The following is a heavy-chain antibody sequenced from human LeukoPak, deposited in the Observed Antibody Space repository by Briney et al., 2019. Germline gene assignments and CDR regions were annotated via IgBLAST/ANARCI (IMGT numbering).Heavy chain of an antibody. Sequence: GSLRLSCAASGFTFSSYSMNWVRQAPGKGLEWVSYISSSSSTIYYADSVKGRFTISRDNAKNSLYLQMNSLRAEDAAVYYCARDEVVPAASLDYWGQGTLVTVSS. CDR1: GFTFSSYS. CDR3: ARDEVVPAASLDY. D-gene: IGHD2-2*01. V-gene: IGHV3-48*01. J-gene: IGHJ4*02. CDR2: ISSSSSTI.